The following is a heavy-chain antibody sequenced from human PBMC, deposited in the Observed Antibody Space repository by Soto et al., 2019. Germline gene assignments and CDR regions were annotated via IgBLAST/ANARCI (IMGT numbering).Heavy chain of an antibody. CDR1: GFTFSSYS. V-gene: IGHV3-48*01. CDR3: ARGNIAARSHWFDP. J-gene: IGHJ5*02. D-gene: IGHD6-6*01. CDR2: ISSSSSTI. Sequence: PGGSLSLSCAASGFTFSSYSMNWVRQAPGKGLEWVSYISSSSSTIYYADSVKGRFTISRDNAKNSLYLQMNSLRAEDTAVYYCARGNIAARSHWFDPWGQGTLVTVSS.